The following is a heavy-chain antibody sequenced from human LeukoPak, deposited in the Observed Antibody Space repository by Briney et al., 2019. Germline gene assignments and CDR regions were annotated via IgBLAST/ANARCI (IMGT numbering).Heavy chain of an antibody. D-gene: IGHD1-26*01. CDR3: ARILVDWFDP. Sequence: GASVKVSCKASGYTFTSYYMHWVRQAPGQGLEWMGIINPSGGSTSYAQKFQGRVTMTRNTSISTAYMELSSLRSEDTAVYYCARILVDWFDPWGQGTLVTVSS. V-gene: IGHV1-46*01. CDR2: INPSGGST. CDR1: GYTFTSYY. J-gene: IGHJ5*02.